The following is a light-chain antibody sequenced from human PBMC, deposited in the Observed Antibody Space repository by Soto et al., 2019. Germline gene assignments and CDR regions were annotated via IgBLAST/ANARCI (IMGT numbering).Light chain of an antibody. CDR3: QQYNRWPLT. CDR2: VAS. CDR1: QSVNSN. V-gene: IGKV3-15*01. J-gene: IGKJ4*01. Sequence: EIVMTQSPATLSVSPGERATLSCRASQSVNSNLAWYQKKPGQAPRLLIYVASTRATGIPARFSGSGSGTEFTLTISSLQSEDFAVYYCQQYNRWPLTFGGGTKVEIK.